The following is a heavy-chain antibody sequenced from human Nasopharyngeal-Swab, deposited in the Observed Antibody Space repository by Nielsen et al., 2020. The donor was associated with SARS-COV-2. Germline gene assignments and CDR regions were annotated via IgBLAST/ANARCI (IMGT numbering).Heavy chain of an antibody. CDR1: GGTFSSYA. D-gene: IGHD1-26*01. CDR3: ARESGKWEFDY. Sequence: SVKVACKASGGTFSSYAISWVRQAPGQGLEWMGGITPIFGTANYAQKFQGRVTITADKSTSTAYMELSSLRSEDTAVYYCARESGKWEFDYWGQGTLVTVSS. CDR2: ITPIFGTA. J-gene: IGHJ4*02. V-gene: IGHV1-69*06.